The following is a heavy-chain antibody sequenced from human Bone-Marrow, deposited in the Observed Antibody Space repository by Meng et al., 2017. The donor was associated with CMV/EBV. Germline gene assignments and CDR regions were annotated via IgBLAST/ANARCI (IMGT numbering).Heavy chain of an antibody. V-gene: IGHV4-34*01. CDR1: GGSFSGYY. CDR3: ARYSTIYGMDV. CDR2: INHSGST. Sequence: SATLSLTCAVYGGSFSGYYWSRIRQPPGKGLEWIGEINHSGSTNYNPSLKSRVTISVDTSKNQFSLKLSSVTAADTAVYYCARYSTIYGMDVWGQGTTVTVSS. J-gene: IGHJ6*02. D-gene: IGHD2-2*01.